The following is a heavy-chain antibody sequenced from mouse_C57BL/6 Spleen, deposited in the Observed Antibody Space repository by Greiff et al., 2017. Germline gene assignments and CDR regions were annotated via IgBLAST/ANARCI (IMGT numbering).Heavy chain of an antibody. CDR2: ISSGGDYI. Sequence: EVKLVESGEGLVKPGGSLKLSCAASGFTFSSYAMSRVRQTPEKRLEWVAYISSGGDYIYYADTVKGRFTISRDNARNTLYLQMSSLTSEDTAMYYCTRDACYGNFYFDYWGQGTTLTVSS. CDR3: TRDACYGNFYFDY. V-gene: IGHV5-9-1*02. CDR1: GFTFSSYA. J-gene: IGHJ2*01. D-gene: IGHD2-10*01.